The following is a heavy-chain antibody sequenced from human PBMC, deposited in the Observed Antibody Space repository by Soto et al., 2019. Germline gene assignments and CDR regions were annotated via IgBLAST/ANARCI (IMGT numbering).Heavy chain of an antibody. CDR2: IYYSGST. J-gene: IGHJ2*01. CDR1: GGSISSYY. D-gene: IGHD6-13*01. Sequence: SETLSLTCTVSGGSISSYYWSWIRQPPGKGLEWIGYIYYSGSTNYNPSLKSRVTISVDTSTNQFSLKLSSVTAADTAVYYCARVRGAAAGTWWYFDLWGRGTLVTVSS. CDR3: ARVRGAAAGTWWYFDL. V-gene: IGHV4-59*01.